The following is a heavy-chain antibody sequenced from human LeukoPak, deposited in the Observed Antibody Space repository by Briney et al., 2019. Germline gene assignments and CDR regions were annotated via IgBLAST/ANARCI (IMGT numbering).Heavy chain of an antibody. Sequence: PSETLSLTCAVYGGSFSGYYWSWIRQPPGKGLEWTGEINHSGSTNYNPSLKSRVTISVDTSKNQFSLKLSSVTAADTAVYYCARSYRVAGTTINWFDPWGQGTLVTVSS. CDR2: INHSGST. CDR3: ARSYRVAGTTINWFDP. CDR1: GGSFSGYY. J-gene: IGHJ5*02. V-gene: IGHV4-34*01. D-gene: IGHD1-7*01.